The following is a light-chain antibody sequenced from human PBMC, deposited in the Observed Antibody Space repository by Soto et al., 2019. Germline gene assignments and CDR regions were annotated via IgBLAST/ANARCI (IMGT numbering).Light chain of an antibody. Sequence: DIQMTQSPSSVSASVGDRVTITCRASQAINRWLAWYQQKPGKAPKVLIYAASSLQSGVPSRFSGSGSGTDFTLTINSLQPEDFATYYCKQSKSFPLTFGGGTKVDIK. V-gene: IGKV1-12*01. J-gene: IGKJ4*01. CDR1: QAINRW. CDR2: AAS. CDR3: KQSKSFPLT.